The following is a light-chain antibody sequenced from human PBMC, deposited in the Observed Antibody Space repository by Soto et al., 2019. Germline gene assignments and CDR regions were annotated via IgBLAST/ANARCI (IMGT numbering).Light chain of an antibody. V-gene: IGLV2-14*03. CDR3: SSHVCTSTPHVA. CDR2: HVS. Sequence: QSALTQPASVSGSPGQSITIPCTGTSSDVGGNNYVSWYQQYPGKAPKLIIYHVSDRPSGVSNRFSGSKSGSTASLTISGLKAEDEADYSCSSHVCTSTPHVAFGGGTKLTVL. J-gene: IGLJ2*01. CDR1: SSDVGGNNY.